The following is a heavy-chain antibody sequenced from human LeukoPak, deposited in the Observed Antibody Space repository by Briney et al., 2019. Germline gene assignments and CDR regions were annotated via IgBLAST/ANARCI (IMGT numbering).Heavy chain of an antibody. D-gene: IGHD3-9*01. V-gene: IGHV4-34*01. J-gene: IGHJ4*02. Sequence: SETLSLTCGVYGGSLSGFYWSWIRQPPGKGLEWIGEVNHSGSANYNPSLKSRVTISVDTSKNQFSLNLSSVTASDTAVYYCARVRYFDWVVNYFGYWGQGTLVTVSS. CDR2: VNHSGSA. CDR3: ARVRYFDWVVNYFGY. CDR1: GGSLSGFY.